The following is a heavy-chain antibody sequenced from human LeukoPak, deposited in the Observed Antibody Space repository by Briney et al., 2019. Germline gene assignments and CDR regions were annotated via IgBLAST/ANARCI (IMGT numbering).Heavy chain of an antibody. CDR2: IWYDGSNK. CDR1: GFTFSSYG. V-gene: IGHV3-33*01. CDR3: AREVPTNYFDY. J-gene: IGHJ4*02. Sequence: SGGSLRLSCAASGFTFSSYGMHWVRRAPGKGLEWVAVIWYDGSNKYYADSVKGRFTISRDNSKNTLYLQMNSLRAEDTAVYYCAREVPTNYFDYWGQGTLVTVSS. D-gene: IGHD3-10*01.